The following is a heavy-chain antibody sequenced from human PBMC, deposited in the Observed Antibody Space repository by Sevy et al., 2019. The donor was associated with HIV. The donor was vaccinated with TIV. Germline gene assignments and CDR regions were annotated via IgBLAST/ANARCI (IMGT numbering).Heavy chain of an antibody. J-gene: IGHJ4*02. CDR1: GFSFSNFG. CDR2: ISGSGGST. Sequence: GGCLRLSCAASGFSFSNFGMSWVRQAPGKGLEWVLAISGSGGSTFYADSVKGRFIISRDNSKNTLYLQMSSLRAEDTAVYYCAKALVRVFYGDSIFFDYWGQGTLVTVSS. D-gene: IGHD4-17*01. V-gene: IGHV3-23*01. CDR3: AKALVRVFYGDSIFFDY.